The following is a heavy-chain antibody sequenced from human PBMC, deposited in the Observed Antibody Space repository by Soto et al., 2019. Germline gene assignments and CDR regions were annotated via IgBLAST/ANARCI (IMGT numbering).Heavy chain of an antibody. J-gene: IGHJ4*02. D-gene: IGHD3-22*01. Sequence: GGSLRLSCAASGFTFSSYSMNWVRQAPGKGLEWVSSISSSSSYIYYADSVKGRFTISRDNAKNSLYLQMSSLRAEDTAVYYCARDYYDSSGPPGGFDYWGQGTLVTVS. V-gene: IGHV3-21*01. CDR1: GFTFSSYS. CDR2: ISSSSSYI. CDR3: ARDYYDSSGPPGGFDY.